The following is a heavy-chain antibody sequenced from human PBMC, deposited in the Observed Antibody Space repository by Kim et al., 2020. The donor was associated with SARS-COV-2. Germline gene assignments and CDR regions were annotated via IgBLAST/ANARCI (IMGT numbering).Heavy chain of an antibody. CDR3: ARGIYGANYFDY. CDR2: ITAGNGDT. V-gene: IGHV1-3*01. CDR1: GYTFINYA. Sequence: ASVKVSCKASGYTFINYAIHWVRQAPGQRLEWMGWITAGNGDTKYSQKFQGRATITRDTSASTAYLDLSSLTSEDTAVYYCARGIYGANYFDYWGQGTLVTVSS. J-gene: IGHJ4*02. D-gene: IGHD4-17*01.